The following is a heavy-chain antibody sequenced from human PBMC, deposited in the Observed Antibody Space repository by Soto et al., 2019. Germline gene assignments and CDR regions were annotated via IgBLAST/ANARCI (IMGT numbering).Heavy chain of an antibody. D-gene: IGHD2-8*01. Sequence: QVQLVQSGAEVKKPGASVKVSCKASGYTFTSYGISWVRQAPGQGLEWMGWISAYNGNTNYAQKLQGRVTMTTDTSTSTAYMELRSLRSDDTAAYYCARDPPKDIVLMVYDYYYGMDVWGQGTTVTVSS. CDR3: ARDPPKDIVLMVYDYYYGMDV. CDR1: GYTFTSYG. V-gene: IGHV1-18*01. J-gene: IGHJ6*02. CDR2: ISAYNGNT.